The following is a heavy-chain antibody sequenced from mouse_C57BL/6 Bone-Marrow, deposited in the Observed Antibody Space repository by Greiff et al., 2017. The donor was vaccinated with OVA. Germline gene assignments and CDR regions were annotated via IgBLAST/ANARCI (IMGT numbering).Heavy chain of an antibody. CDR3: ARDLVTTVVATDY. D-gene: IGHD1-1*01. V-gene: IGHV5-4*01. CDR2: ISDGGSYT. CDR1: GFTFSSYA. Sequence: EVKLMESGGGLVKPGGSLKLSCAASGFTFSSYAMSWVRQTPEKRLEWVATISDGGSYTYYPDNVKGRFTISRDNANNNLYLQMSHLKSEDTAMYYCARDLVTTVVATDYWGQGTTLTVSS. J-gene: IGHJ2*01.